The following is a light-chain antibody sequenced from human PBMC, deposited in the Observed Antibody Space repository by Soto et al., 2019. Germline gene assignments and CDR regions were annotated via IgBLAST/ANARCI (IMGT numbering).Light chain of an antibody. Sequence: QSVLTQSSSASASLGSSVKLTCTLSSGHSSYIIAWHQQQPGKAPRYLMKLEGSGSYNKGSGVPDRFSGSSSGADRYLTISNLQSEDEADYYCETGDSNTLFGGGTKLTVL. V-gene: IGLV4-60*03. CDR1: SGHSSYI. CDR2: LEGSGSY. CDR3: ETGDSNTL. J-gene: IGLJ3*02.